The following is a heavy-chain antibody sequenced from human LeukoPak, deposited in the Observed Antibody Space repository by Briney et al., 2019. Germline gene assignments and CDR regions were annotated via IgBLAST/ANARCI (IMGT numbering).Heavy chain of an antibody. CDR1: GFTFSSYA. J-gene: IGHJ4*02. CDR3: AKDPIVGATSWYYFDY. D-gene: IGHD1-26*01. Sequence: GESLRLSCAASGFTFSSYAMSWVRQAPGKGLEWISAISTSGGSTYYADSVKGRFTISRDNSKNTLSLQMNSLRAEDTAVYYCAKDPIVGATSWYYFDYWGQGTLVTVSS. CDR2: ISTSGGST. V-gene: IGHV3-23*01.